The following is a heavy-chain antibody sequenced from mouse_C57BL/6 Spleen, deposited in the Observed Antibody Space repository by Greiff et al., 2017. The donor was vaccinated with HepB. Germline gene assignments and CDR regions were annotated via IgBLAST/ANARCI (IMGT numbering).Heavy chain of an antibody. CDR2: INPGSGGT. Sequence: QVQLQQSGAELVRPGTSVKVSCKASGYAFTNYLIEWVKQRPGQGLEWIGVINPGSGGTNYNEKFKGKATLTADKSSSTAYIQLSSLTSEDSAVYFCARAGAYWGQGTLVTVSA. D-gene: IGHD6-1*01. J-gene: IGHJ3*01. CDR1: GYAFTNYL. V-gene: IGHV1-54*01. CDR3: ARAGAY.